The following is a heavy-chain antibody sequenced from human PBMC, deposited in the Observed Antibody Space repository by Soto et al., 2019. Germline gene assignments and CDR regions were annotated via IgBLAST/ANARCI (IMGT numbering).Heavy chain of an antibody. D-gene: IGHD3-9*01. CDR3: ARGRYDILTGYYFRYYFDY. CDR1: GGSFSGYY. CDR2: INHSGST. V-gene: IGHV4-34*01. Sequence: ASETLSLTCAVYGGSFSGYYWSRIRQPPGKGLEWIGEINHSGSTNYNPSLKSRVTIAVDTSKNQFSLKLSSVTAADTAVYYCARGRYDILTGYYFRYYFDYWGQGTLVTVSS. J-gene: IGHJ4*02.